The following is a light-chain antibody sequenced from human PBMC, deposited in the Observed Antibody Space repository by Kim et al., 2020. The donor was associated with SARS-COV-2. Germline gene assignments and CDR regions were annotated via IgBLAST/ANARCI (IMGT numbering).Light chain of an antibody. CDR1: NIGSKS. J-gene: IGLJ3*02. CDR3: QVWDDSSDHLWV. Sequence: SYELTQPPSESVAPGKTARISCGGNNIGSKSVHWYQQKPGQAPLLVIYYDSDRPSGIPERFSGSNSENTATLTISRVGAGDEADYYCQVWDDSSDHLWVFGGGTKVTVL. CDR2: YDS. V-gene: IGLV3-21*04.